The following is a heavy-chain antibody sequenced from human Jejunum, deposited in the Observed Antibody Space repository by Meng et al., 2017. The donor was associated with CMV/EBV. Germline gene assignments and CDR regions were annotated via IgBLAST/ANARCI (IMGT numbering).Heavy chain of an antibody. J-gene: IGHJ5*02. Sequence: GFSFNNYAMHWVRQAPGKGLEHVSVISGNGGATYYADSVKGRFTISRDNSKNTLCLQMGSLRADDMAVYYCARDQNENYPYNWFDPWGQGTLVTVSS. CDR3: ARDQNENYPYNWFDP. CDR1: GFSFNNYA. D-gene: IGHD1-7*01. CDR2: ISGNGGAT. V-gene: IGHV3-64*02.